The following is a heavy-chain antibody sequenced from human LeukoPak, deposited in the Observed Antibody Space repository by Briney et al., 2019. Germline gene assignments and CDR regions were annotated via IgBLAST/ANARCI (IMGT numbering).Heavy chain of an antibody. CDR1: GFTFRSYS. Sequence: GGSLRLSCAASGFTFRSYSMNWVRQAPGKGLEWVSSISSSSSYIYYADSVKGRFTISRDNAKNSLYLQMNSLRAEDTAVYYCARGLGSLASHDYWGQGTLVTVSS. D-gene: IGHD1-26*01. CDR3: ARGLGSLASHDY. CDR2: ISSSSSYI. J-gene: IGHJ4*02. V-gene: IGHV3-21*01.